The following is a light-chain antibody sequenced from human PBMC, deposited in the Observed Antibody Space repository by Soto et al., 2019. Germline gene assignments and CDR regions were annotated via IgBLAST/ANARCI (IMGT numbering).Light chain of an antibody. CDR3: QQYNNWPPIT. CDR1: QSVRSN. J-gene: IGKJ5*01. Sequence: EIVLTQSPVTLSLSPGERATLSCRASQSVRSNYLAWYQQQPGQAPRLLIYGASTRATGIPARFSGSGSGTEFTLTISSLQSEDFAVYYCQQYNNWPPITFGQGTRLEI. V-gene: IGKV3-15*01. CDR2: GAS.